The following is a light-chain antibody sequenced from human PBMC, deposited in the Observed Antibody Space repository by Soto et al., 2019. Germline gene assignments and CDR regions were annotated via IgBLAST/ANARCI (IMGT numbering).Light chain of an antibody. V-gene: IGKV3-20*01. CDR3: QQYGSSPLT. CDR1: RSIMGGY. J-gene: IGKJ4*01. CDR2: GVS. Sequence: EMVLPQSPGTLSMSPGEKATLSCRTSRSIMGGYLACYQRKRGRAPRLLIYGVSSRATGIPDRFSGSGLGTDFPLTISRLEPEDFAVYYCQQYGSSPLTFGGGTKVEIK.